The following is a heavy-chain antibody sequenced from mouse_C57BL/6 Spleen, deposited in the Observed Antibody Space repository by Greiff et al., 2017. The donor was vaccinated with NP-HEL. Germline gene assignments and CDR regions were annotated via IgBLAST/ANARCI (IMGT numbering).Heavy chain of an antibody. CDR3: ARDPSITTVVAKYFDV. Sequence: EVMLVESGGGLVKPGGSLKLSCAASGFTFSSYAMSWVRQTPEKRLEWVATISDGGSYTYYPDNVKGRFTISRDNAKNNLYLQMSHLKSEDTAMYYCARDPSITTVVAKYFDVWGTGTTVTVSS. D-gene: IGHD1-1*01. V-gene: IGHV5-4*01. CDR2: ISDGGSYT. CDR1: GFTFSSYA. J-gene: IGHJ1*03.